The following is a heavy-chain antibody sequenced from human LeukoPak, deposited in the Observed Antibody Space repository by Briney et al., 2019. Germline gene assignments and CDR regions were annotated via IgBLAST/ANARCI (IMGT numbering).Heavy chain of an antibody. Sequence: GGSLRLSCAASGFTFSNYGMHWVRQAPGKGLEWVALISYDGNNKYYTDSVKGRFTISRDNSKNTLYLQMNSLRPEDTAMYYCAQGGGWSRLFVAHYWGQGTLVSVSS. V-gene: IGHV3-30*18. CDR1: GFTFSNYG. CDR3: AQGGGWSRLFVAHY. J-gene: IGHJ4*02. CDR2: ISYDGNNK. D-gene: IGHD6-19*01.